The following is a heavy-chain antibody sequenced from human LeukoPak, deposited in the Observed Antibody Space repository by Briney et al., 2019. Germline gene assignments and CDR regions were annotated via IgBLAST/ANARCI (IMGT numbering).Heavy chain of an antibody. Sequence: PGGSPRLSCAASGFTFSSYSMNWVRQAPGKGLEWVSSISSSSSYIYYADSVKGRFTISRDNAKNSLYLQMNSLRAEDTAVYYCARDSYYDSSGYYYYFDYWGQGTLVTVSS. V-gene: IGHV3-21*01. D-gene: IGHD3-22*01. CDR2: ISSSSSYI. CDR3: ARDSYYDSSGYYYYFDY. CDR1: GFTFSSYS. J-gene: IGHJ4*02.